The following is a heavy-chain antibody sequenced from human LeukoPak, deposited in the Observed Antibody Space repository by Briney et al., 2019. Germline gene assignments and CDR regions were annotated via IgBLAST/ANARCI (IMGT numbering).Heavy chain of an antibody. CDR3: VRGPRYYDDSGFHYGVFDI. V-gene: IGHV3-23*01. D-gene: IGHD3-16*01. CDR1: GFTFSSYA. CDR2: ISGSGGST. J-gene: IGHJ3*02. Sequence: GGSLRLSCAASGFTFSSYAMSWVRQAPGKGLEWVSAISGSGGSTYYADSVKGRFTISRDNSKNTLPLQMNSLTAGDTAVYYCVRGPRYYDDSGFHYGVFDIWGQGTVVTVAS.